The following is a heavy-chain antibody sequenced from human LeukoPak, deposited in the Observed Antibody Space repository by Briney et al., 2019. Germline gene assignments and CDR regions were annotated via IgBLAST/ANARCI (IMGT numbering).Heavy chain of an antibody. V-gene: IGHV3-30*04. CDR2: ISYDGNNE. J-gene: IGHJ4*02. CDR3: ARDLTIGGYDSGFDY. D-gene: IGHD5-12*01. Sequence: GGSLRLSCAASGFTFSSYAMHWVRQAPGKGLEWVALISYDGNNEYYADSVKGRFTISRDNSKSTLYLQMNSLRAEDTAVYYCARDLTIGGYDSGFDYWGQGTRVTVSS. CDR1: GFTFSSYA.